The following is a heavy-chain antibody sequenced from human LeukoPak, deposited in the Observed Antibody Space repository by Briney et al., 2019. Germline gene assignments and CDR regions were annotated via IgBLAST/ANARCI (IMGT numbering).Heavy chain of an antibody. CDR2: ISSSSSYI. D-gene: IGHD6-19*01. CDR1: GFTFSSYS. V-gene: IGHV3-21*01. J-gene: IGHJ4*02. CDR3: ARDIWSSSGWYG. Sequence: GGSLRLSCAASGFTFSSYSMNWVRQAPGKGPEWVSSISSSSSYIYYADSVKGRFTISRDNAKNSLYLQMNSLRAEDTAVYYCARDIWSSSGWYGWGQGTLVTVSS.